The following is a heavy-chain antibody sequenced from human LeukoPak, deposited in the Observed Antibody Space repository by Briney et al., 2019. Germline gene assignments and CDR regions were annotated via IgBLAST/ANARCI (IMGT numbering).Heavy chain of an antibody. D-gene: IGHD1-26*01. Sequence: QPGRSPRLSCAASGFTFSSYGMHWVRQAPGKGLEWVAVIWYDGSNKYYADSVKGRFTISRDNSKNTLYLQMNSLRAEDTAVYYCARAARYSGSYADYFDYWGQGALVTVSS. V-gene: IGHV3-33*01. J-gene: IGHJ4*02. CDR1: GFTFSSYG. CDR3: ARAARYSGSYADYFDY. CDR2: IWYDGSNK.